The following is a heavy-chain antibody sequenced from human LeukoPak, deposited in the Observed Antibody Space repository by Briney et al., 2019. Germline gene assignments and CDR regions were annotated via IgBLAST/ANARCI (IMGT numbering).Heavy chain of an antibody. CDR1: GFTFNKYS. CDR2: IDGSSATV. J-gene: IGHJ4*02. V-gene: IGHV3-48*04. D-gene: IGHD5-24*01. CDR3: ATYGRDGYKGFY. Sequence: GGSLRLSCAASGFTFNKYSMSWVRQAPGKGLEWISCIDGSSATVYYADSVKGRFTTSRDNTKNSVYLHMNSLRAEDTAMYYCATYGRDGYKGFYWGQGTLVTVSS.